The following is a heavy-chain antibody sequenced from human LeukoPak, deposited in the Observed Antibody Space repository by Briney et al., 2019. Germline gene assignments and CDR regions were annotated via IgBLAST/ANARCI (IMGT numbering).Heavy chain of an antibody. CDR2: IYHSGST. CDR1: GGSISSGGYS. Sequence: SETLSLTCTVSGGSISSGGYSWSWIRQPPGKGLEWIGYIYHSGSTYYNPSLKSRVTISVDRSKNQFSLKLSSVTAADTAVYYCARVASRRSYYFDYWGQGTLVTVSS. J-gene: IGHJ4*02. V-gene: IGHV4-30-2*01. D-gene: IGHD2-15*01. CDR3: ARVASRRSYYFDY.